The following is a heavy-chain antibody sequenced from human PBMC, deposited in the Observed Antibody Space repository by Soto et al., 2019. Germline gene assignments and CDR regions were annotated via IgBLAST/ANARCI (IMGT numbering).Heavy chain of an antibody. D-gene: IGHD6-13*01. Sequence: GGSLRLSCAASGFSFSSYWMSWVRQAPWKGLECVANIKQDGSEKYYVDSVKGRLTISRDTAKNSLYRQMHRLRAEDTAVYYCARGPDKYSSSWYFDYWGQGPLVTVSS. J-gene: IGHJ4*02. CDR2: IKQDGSEK. V-gene: IGHV3-7*03. CDR1: GFSFSSYW. CDR3: ARGPDKYSSSWYFDY.